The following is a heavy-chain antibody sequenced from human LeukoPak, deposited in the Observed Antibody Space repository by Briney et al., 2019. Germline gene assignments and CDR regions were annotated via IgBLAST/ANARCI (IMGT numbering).Heavy chain of an antibody. Sequence: GGSLRLSCAASGFSFSSNGMHWVRQAPGKGQEWVAVIWYDGSNKYYADSVKGRFTISRDNSKNTLYLQMNSLRADDTAVYYCARDRPDAFDIWGQGTMVTVSS. J-gene: IGHJ3*02. CDR3: ARDRPDAFDI. CDR2: IWYDGSNK. D-gene: IGHD6-6*01. CDR1: GFSFSSNG. V-gene: IGHV3-33*01.